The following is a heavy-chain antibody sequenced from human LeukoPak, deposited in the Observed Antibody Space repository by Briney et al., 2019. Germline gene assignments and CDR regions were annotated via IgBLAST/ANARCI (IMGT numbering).Heavy chain of an antibody. Sequence: GGSLRLSCAASGFTFSSYWMHWLRPAPGKGLVWVSRINSDGSSTSYADSVKGRITISRDNAKNALYLQMNSLRAEDTAVYYCAREGITMVRGVIINYYYYYMDVWGKGTTVTISS. V-gene: IGHV3-74*01. J-gene: IGHJ6*03. D-gene: IGHD3-10*01. CDR2: INSDGSST. CDR1: GFTFSSYW. CDR3: AREGITMVRGVIINYYYYYMDV.